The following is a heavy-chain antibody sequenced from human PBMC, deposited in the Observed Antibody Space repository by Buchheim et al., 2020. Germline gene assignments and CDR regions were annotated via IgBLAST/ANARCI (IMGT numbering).Heavy chain of an antibody. D-gene: IGHD3-10*01. CDR2: IRNDGSVT. J-gene: IGHJ4*02. CDR1: GFTFTNYW. V-gene: IGHV3-74*01. CDR3: ARGWLEGGITEVDLDS. Sequence: EVQLVESGGGLVQPGGSLRLSCVASGFTFTNYWMHWVRQAPGKGLVWVSRIRNDGSVTNYADSVKGRFTISRDNAKNIVYLQMNSLRAEDAALYYCARGWLEGGITEVDLDSWGQGA.